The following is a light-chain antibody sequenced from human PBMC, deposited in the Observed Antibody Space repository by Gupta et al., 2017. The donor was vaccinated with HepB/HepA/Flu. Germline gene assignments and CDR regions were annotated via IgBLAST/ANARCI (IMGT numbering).Light chain of an antibody. V-gene: IGKV1-12*01. CDR1: QGINSG. Sequence: DIQMTQSPSSVSASVGDRVTVTCRASQGINSGVAWYQQKPGKAPKVLIYTASNLQSGVPPRFSGSGSGTDFTLTISSLQPEDFATYYCQQTDSFPLTSGGETGVEIK. CDR3: QQTDSFPLT. J-gene: IGKJ4*01. CDR2: TAS.